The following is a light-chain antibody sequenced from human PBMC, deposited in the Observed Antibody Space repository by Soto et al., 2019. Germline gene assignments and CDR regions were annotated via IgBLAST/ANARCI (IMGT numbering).Light chain of an antibody. V-gene: IGLV2-14*01. J-gene: IGLJ1*01. CDR3: SSYTSSSRV. Sequence: QSALTQPASVSGSPGQSITISCTGTSSDVGGYNYVSWYQQHPGKAPKLMIYDVSNRPSGVSNRFSGSKSGNTASLTNSGLQAEDEADYYCSSYTSSSRVFGTGTKLTVL. CDR2: DVS. CDR1: SSDVGGYNY.